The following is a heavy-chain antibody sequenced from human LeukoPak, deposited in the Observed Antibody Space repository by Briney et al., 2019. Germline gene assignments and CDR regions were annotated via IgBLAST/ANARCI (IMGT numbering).Heavy chain of an antibody. Sequence: SETLSLTCAVYGGSFSGYYWNWIRQPPGKGLEWIGEINHSGSTNYNPSLKSRVTISVDTSKNQFSLKLSSVTAADTAVYYCARPYCSSTSCYFDYFDYWGQGTLVTVSS. D-gene: IGHD2-2*01. CDR3: ARPYCSSTSCYFDYFDY. CDR2: INHSGST. CDR1: GGSFSGYY. V-gene: IGHV4-34*01. J-gene: IGHJ4*02.